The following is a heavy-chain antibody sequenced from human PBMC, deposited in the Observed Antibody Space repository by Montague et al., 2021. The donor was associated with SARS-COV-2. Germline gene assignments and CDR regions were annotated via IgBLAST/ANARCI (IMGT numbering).Heavy chain of an antibody. D-gene: IGHD2-15*01. V-gene: IGHV4-59*01. Sequence: SETRSLTCTVSGGSISSYYWSWIRQPPGKGLEWIGYIYYSGSTNXXPSLKSRVTISVDTSKNQFSLKLSSVTAADTAVYYCARRSLGHCSGGSCYSAFDPWGQGTLVTVSS. CDR1: GGSISSYY. J-gene: IGHJ5*02. CDR2: IYYSGST. CDR3: ARRSLGHCSGGSCYSAFDP.